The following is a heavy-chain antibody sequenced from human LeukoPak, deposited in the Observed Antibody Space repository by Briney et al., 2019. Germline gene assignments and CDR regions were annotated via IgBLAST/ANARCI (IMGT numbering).Heavy chain of an antibody. CDR1: GFTFSSYA. J-gene: IGHJ5*02. CDR3: AKPYDHGGRHCSSTSCLFDP. Sequence: GGSLRLSCAASGFTFSSYAMSWVRQAPGKGLEWVSAISGSGGSTYYADSVKGRFTISRDNSKNTLYLQMNSLRAEDTAVYYCAKPYDHGGRHCSSTSCLFDPWGQGTLVTVSS. D-gene: IGHD2-2*01. V-gene: IGHV3-23*01. CDR2: ISGSGGST.